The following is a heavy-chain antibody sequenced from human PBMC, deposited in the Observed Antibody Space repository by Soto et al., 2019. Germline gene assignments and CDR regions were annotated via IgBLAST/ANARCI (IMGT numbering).Heavy chain of an antibody. CDR2: IIPLFRTP. CDR1: GGTFSNYA. CDR3: ARDKARLQLGGNYYYAMDV. D-gene: IGHD5-12*01. Sequence: QAQLVQSGAEVKKPGSSVKVSCKASGGTFSNYAISWVRQAPGQGLGWMGGIIPLFRTPDYSQKFQGRLSITADESTSTAYMELSSLTSEDTAVYYCARDKARLQLGGNYYYAMDVWGQGTTVTVSS. J-gene: IGHJ6*02. V-gene: IGHV1-69*12.